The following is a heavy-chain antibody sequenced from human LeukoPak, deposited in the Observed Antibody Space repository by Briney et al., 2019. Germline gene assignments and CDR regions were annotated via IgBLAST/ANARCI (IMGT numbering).Heavy chain of an antibody. CDR3: AREGTVASPFDY. D-gene: IGHD4-23*01. V-gene: IGHV3-21*01. CDR2: ISSSSTYI. CDR1: GFTFSTYS. Sequence: GGSLRLSCAASGFTFSTYSMNWVRQAPGKGLEWVSSISSSSTYIYYADSVKGRFTISRDNAKNSLYLQMNSLRAEDTAVYYCAREGTVASPFDYWGQGTLVTVSS. J-gene: IGHJ4*02.